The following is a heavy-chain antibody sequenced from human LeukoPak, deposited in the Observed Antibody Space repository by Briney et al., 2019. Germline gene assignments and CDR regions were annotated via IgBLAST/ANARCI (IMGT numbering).Heavy chain of an antibody. D-gene: IGHD3-10*01. CDR1: GYTFTGYY. V-gene: IGHV1-2*02. J-gene: IGHJ4*02. Sequence: ASVKVSCKASGYTFTGYYMHWVRQAPGQGLEWMGWINPNSGGTNYAQKFQGRVTMTRDTSISTAYMELSRLRSDDTAVYYCARGRATMVRGASDYWGQGTLVTVSS. CDR2: INPNSGGT. CDR3: ARGRATMVRGASDY.